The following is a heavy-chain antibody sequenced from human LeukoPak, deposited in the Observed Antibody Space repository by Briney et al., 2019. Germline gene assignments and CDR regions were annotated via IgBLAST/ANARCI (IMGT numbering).Heavy chain of an antibody. V-gene: IGHV3-30*02. D-gene: IGHD1-26*01. Sequence: GGSMRLSCAASGFTFSFYGIHWVRQAPGKGLEWVAFIQNDGSNKYYANSVKGRFTVSRDNSKNTLYLQMNSLRAEDTAFYHCVKDEIEGVIGAGPGYWGQGTLVTVSS. CDR3: VKDEIEGVIGAGPGY. CDR1: GFTFSFYG. CDR2: IQNDGSNK. J-gene: IGHJ4*02.